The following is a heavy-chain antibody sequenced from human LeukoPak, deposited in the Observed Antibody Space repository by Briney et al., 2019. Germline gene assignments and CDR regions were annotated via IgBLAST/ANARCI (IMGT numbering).Heavy chain of an antibody. Sequence: PSETLSLTCAVYGGSFSGYYWSWIRQPPGKGLEWIGEINHSGSTNYNPSLKSRVTISVDTSKNQFSLKLSSVTAADTAVYYCARTLRARGYSYGTPPRGFDLWGRGTLVTVSS. V-gene: IGHV4-34*01. D-gene: IGHD5-18*01. CDR3: ARTLRARGYSYGTPPRGFDL. J-gene: IGHJ2*01. CDR1: GGSFSGYY. CDR2: INHSGST.